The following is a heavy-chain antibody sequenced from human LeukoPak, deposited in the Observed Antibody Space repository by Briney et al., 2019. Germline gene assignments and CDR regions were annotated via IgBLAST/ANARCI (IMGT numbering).Heavy chain of an antibody. CDR3: ARVSDISVAAYFDY. V-gene: IGHV3-48*04. J-gene: IGHJ4*02. D-gene: IGHD6-19*01. CDR1: GFTFITYN. Sequence: GGSLRLSCAASGFTFITYNMNWVRQAPGKGLEWVSCISSSTSTIYYADSVKGRFTISRDNAKNSLYLQMNSLRAEDTALYYCARVSDISVAAYFDYWGQGTLVTVSS. CDR2: ISSSTSTI.